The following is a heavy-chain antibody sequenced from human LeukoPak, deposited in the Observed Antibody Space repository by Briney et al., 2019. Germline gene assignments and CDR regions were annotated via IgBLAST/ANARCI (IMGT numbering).Heavy chain of an antibody. D-gene: IGHD3-22*01. J-gene: IGHJ4*02. CDR3: ASGREYYYDSSGYRGDY. CDR1: GFTFSSYS. V-gene: IGHV3-48*01. Sequence: PGGSLRLSCAASGFTFSSYSMNWVRQAPGKGLEWVSYISSSSSTIYYADSVKGRFTLSRDNAKNSLYLQMNSLRAEDTAVYYCASGREYYYDSSGYRGDYWGQGTLVTVSS. CDR2: ISSSSSTI.